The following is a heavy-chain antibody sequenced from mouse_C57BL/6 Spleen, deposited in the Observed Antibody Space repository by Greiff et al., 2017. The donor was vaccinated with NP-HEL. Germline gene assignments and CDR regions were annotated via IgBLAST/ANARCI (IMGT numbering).Heavy chain of an antibody. Sequence: VQLQQSVAELVRPGASVKLSCTASGFNIKNTYMHWVKQRPEQGLEWIGRIDPANGNTKYAPKFQGKATITADTSSNPAYLQLSSLTSEDTAIYYCASRPYYGSSYGYFDYWGQGTTLTVSS. CDR1: GFNIKNTY. D-gene: IGHD1-1*01. CDR2: IDPANGNT. V-gene: IGHV14-3*01. J-gene: IGHJ2*01. CDR3: ASRPYYGSSYGYFDY.